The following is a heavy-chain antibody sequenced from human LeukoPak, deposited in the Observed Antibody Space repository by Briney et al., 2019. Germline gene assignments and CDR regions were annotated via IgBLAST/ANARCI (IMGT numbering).Heavy chain of an antibody. CDR3: ASGFYGYRTPFDY. Sequence: SETLSLTCAVYGGSFSGYYWSWIRQPPGKGLEWIGEINHSESTNYNPSLKSRVTISVDTSKNQFSLKLSSVTAADTAVYYCASGFYGYRTPFDYWGQGTLVTVSS. J-gene: IGHJ4*02. D-gene: IGHD5-12*01. CDR2: INHSEST. V-gene: IGHV4-34*01. CDR1: GGSFSGYY.